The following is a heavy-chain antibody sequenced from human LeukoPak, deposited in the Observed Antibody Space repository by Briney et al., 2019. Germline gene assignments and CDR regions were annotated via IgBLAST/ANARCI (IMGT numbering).Heavy chain of an antibody. CDR1: GFTFDDYA. CDR2: ISWNSGSI. V-gene: IGHV3-9*01. J-gene: IGHJ3*02. CDR3: AKDRHDSSGYYGAFDI. D-gene: IGHD3-22*01. Sequence: PGGSLRLSCAASGFTFDDYAMHWVRQAPGKGLEWVSGISWNSGSIGYADSVKGRFTISRDNAKNSLYLQMNSLRAEDTALYYCAKDRHDSSGYYGAFDIWGQGTIVTVSS.